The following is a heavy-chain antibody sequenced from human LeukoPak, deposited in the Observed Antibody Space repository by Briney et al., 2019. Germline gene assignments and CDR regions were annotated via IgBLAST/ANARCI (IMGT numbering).Heavy chain of an antibody. CDR2: IYSSGST. CDR1: GGSISSYY. J-gene: IGHJ4*02. D-gene: IGHD6-6*01. Sequence: SETLSLTCTVSGGSISSYYWSWIRQPAGKGLEWIGRIYSSGSTNYNPSLKSRVTMSVDTSKNQLPLKLTSVTAADTAVYYCARAGEHSSSPFEYWGQGILVTVSS. CDR3: ARAGEHSSSPFEY. V-gene: IGHV4-4*07.